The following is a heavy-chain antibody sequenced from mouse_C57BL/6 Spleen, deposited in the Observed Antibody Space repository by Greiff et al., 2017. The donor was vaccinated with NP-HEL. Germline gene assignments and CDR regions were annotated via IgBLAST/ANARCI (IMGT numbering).Heavy chain of an antibody. J-gene: IGHJ4*01. Sequence: QVTLKESGPGILQSSQTLSLTCSFSGFSLSTSGMGVSWIRQPSGKGLEWLAHIYWDDDKRYNPSLKSRLTISKDTSRNQVFLKITSVDTADTATYYCARSRYDGYYYAMDYWGQGTSVTVSS. CDR2: IYWDDDK. D-gene: IGHD2-3*01. CDR1: GFSLSTSGMG. V-gene: IGHV8-12*01. CDR3: ARSRYDGYYYAMDY.